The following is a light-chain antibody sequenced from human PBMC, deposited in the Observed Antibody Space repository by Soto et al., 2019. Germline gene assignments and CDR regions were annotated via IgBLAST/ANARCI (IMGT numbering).Light chain of an antibody. V-gene: IGKV1-5*01. Sequence: QMSNSPSTLSDSLGDRITITCRASQSISSWLAWYQQSPGKAPKLLTYDASSLDRVVPSRFIRRGSGTEYTLTITSLQPDAFAPYYCQQYNSYSWTFGQGIKVDIK. J-gene: IGKJ1*01. CDR1: QSISSW. CDR3: QQYNSYSWT. CDR2: DAS.